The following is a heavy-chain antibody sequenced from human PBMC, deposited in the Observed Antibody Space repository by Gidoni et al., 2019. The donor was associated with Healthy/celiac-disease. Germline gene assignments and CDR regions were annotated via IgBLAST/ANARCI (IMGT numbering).Heavy chain of an antibody. J-gene: IGHJ4*02. D-gene: IGHD3-9*01. CDR2: ISAYNGNT. CDR1: GYTFTSYG. Sequence: QVQLVQYGAEVKKPGASVKFSCKASGYTFTSYGITRGRQAPGQGLEWMGWISAYNGNTNYAQKLQGRVTMTTDTSTSIAYMELRSLRSDDTALYYCARDMRSLRDFDRFTSTIGVDVDYWGQGTLVTVSS. CDR3: ARDMRSLRDFDRFTSTIGVDVDY. V-gene: IGHV1-18*01.